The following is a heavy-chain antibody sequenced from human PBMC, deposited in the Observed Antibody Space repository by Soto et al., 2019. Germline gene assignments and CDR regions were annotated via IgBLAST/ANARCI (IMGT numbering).Heavy chain of an antibody. CDR2: INSDGSST. D-gene: IGHD4-17*01. V-gene: IGHV3-74*01. CDR3: ASILTTVTTNWEMIDY. J-gene: IGHJ4*02. CDR1: GFTFSSYW. Sequence: GGSLRLSCAASGFTFSSYWMHWVRQAPGKGLVWVSRINSDGSSTSYADSVKGRFTISRDNAKNTLYLKMNSLRAEDTAVYYCASILTTVTTNWEMIDYWGQGTLVTVSS.